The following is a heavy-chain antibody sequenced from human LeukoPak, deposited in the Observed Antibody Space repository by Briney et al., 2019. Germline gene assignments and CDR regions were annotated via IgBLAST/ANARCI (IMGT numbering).Heavy chain of an antibody. V-gene: IGHV3-23*01. CDR1: GFTFSSYA. D-gene: IGHD6-19*01. CDR3: ARYSSGWTPTYFDY. Sequence: PGGSLRLSCAASGFTFSSYAMTWVRQAPGKGLEWVSEISGSGESTYYGDSVKGRFTISRDNSKNTLYLQMNSLRAEDTAVYYCARYSSGWTPTYFDYWGQGTLVTVSS. CDR2: ISGSGEST. J-gene: IGHJ4*02.